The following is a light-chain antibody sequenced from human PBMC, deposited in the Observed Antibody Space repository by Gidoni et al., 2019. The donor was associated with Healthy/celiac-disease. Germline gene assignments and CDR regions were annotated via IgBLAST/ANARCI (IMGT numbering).Light chain of an antibody. CDR3: QQYGSSPLCS. CDR1: QRVSSSY. Sequence: DIVLTQSPGTLSLSPGERATLSCRARQRVSSSYLAWYQQKPGQAPRLLIYGASSRATGIPDRFSGSGSGTDFTLTISRLEPEDFAVYYCQQYGSSPLCSFGQGTKLEIK. J-gene: IGKJ2*04. CDR2: GAS. V-gene: IGKV3-20*01.